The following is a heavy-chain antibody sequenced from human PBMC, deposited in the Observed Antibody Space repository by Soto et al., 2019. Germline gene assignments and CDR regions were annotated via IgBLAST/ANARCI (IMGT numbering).Heavy chain of an antibody. CDR1: GFTFSSYG. Sequence: GGSLRLSCAASGFTFSSYGMHWVRQAPGKGLEWVAVISYGGSNKYYADSVKGRFTISRDNSKNTLYLQMNSLRAEDTAVYYCAKGKRMATIDKPIFDYWGQGTLVTVSS. CDR2: ISYGGSNK. CDR3: AKGKRMATIDKPIFDY. D-gene: IGHD5-12*01. J-gene: IGHJ4*02. V-gene: IGHV3-30*18.